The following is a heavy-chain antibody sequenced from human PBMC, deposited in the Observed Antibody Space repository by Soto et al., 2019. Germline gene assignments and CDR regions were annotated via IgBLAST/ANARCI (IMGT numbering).Heavy chain of an antibody. CDR2: ISYDGSDK. J-gene: IGHJ5*02. CDR1: GFPFRSYG. D-gene: IGHD3-16*01. Sequence: GGSRRLSFAGSGFPFRSYGMHSVRPAPGKGLEWVAVISYDGSDKYYGDSVKGRFTISRDDSKNTLYLQMNSLRVEDTAIYYCAKTAGYDYVWGSSGLDPWGQGTLVTVSS. CDR3: AKTAGYDYVWGSSGLDP. V-gene: IGHV3-30*18.